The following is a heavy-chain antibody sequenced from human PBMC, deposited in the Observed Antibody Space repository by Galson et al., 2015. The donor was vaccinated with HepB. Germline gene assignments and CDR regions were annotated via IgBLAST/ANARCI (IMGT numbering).Heavy chain of an antibody. Sequence: SLRLSCAASGFTFSSYDMHWVRQATGKGLEWVSAIGTAGDTYFPGSVKGRFTISRENAKNSLYLQMNSLRAEDTAVYYCARRPDNYYDSSGYYSLWGQGTMVTVSS. CDR3: ARRPDNYYDSSGYYSL. D-gene: IGHD3-22*01. J-gene: IGHJ3*01. V-gene: IGHV3-13*01. CDR1: GFTFSSYD. CDR2: IGTAGDT.